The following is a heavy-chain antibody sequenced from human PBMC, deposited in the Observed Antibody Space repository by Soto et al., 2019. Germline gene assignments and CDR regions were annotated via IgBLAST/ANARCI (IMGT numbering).Heavy chain of an antibody. CDR2: IYFGGST. D-gene: IGHD2-8*01. Sequence: PSETLSLTCTVSGGSISRSTYYWGWIRQPPGKGLEWIGSIYFGGSTYYNPSLTSRVTISVDTSKNQFSLKLNSVTAADTGVYHCARHSRYCSNGSCYRAHYTLGLDVWGQGPTVTVSS. CDR3: ARHSRYCSNGSCYRAHYTLGLDV. V-gene: IGHV4-39*01. J-gene: IGHJ6*02. CDR1: GGSISRSTYY.